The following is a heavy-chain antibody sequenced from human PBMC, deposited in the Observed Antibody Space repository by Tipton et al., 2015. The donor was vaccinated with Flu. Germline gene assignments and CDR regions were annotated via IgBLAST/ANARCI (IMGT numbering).Heavy chain of an antibody. J-gene: IGHJ4*02. D-gene: IGHD6-25*01. Sequence: SLRLSCAASGFPFSNYWMIWVRQAPGKGLEWVANINQDGSEKYYVDSVKGRFTISRDNAKNSLSLQMNSLSAEDTAVYYCARGGAAPGEVWGQGTLVTVSS. CDR2: INQDGSEK. CDR1: GFPFSNYW. CDR3: ARGGAAPGEV. V-gene: IGHV3-7*01.